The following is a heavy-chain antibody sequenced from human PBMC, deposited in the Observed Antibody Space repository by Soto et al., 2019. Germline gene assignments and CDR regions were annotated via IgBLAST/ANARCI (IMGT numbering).Heavy chain of an antibody. Sequence: QVQLVQSGAEVKKPGSSVKVSCKASGGTFSNYAISWVRQAPGQGLEWMGGITPFFGTANYAQKFQGRVTITXXEXMNXAYMELSRLRSEDTAVYYCAQTLGSAVAGPGRFDLWGRGTLVTVSS. CDR1: GGTFSNYA. V-gene: IGHV1-69*05. CDR3: AQTLGSAVAGPGRFDL. CDR2: ITPFFGTA. D-gene: IGHD6-19*01. J-gene: IGHJ2*01.